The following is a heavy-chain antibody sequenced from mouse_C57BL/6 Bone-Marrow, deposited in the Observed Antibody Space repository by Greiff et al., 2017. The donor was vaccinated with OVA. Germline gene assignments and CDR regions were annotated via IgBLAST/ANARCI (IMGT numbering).Heavy chain of an antibody. CDR3: ARSTIVTTGRNYFDY. J-gene: IGHJ2*01. CDR2: IYPGSGST. Sequence: VQLVESGAELVKPGASVKMSCKASGYTFTSYWITWVKQRPGQGLEWIGDIYPGSGSTNYNEKFKSKATLTVDTSSSTAYMQLSSLTSEDSAVYYCARSTIVTTGRNYFDYWGQGTTLTVSS. D-gene: IGHD2-2*01. V-gene: IGHV1-55*01. CDR1: GYTFTSYW.